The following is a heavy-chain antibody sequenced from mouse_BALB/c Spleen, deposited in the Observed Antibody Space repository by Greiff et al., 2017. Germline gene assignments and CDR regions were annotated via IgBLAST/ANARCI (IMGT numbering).Heavy chain of an antibody. Sequence: LQQPGSELVRPGASVKLSCKASGYTFTSYWMHWVKQRPGQGLEWIGNIYPGSGSTNYDEKFKSKATLTVDTSSSTAYMQLSSLTSEDSAVYYCTRGHDYDGMDYWGQGTSVTVSS. CDR2: IYPGSGST. CDR1: GYTFTSYW. CDR3: TRGHDYDGMDY. J-gene: IGHJ4*01. D-gene: IGHD2-4*01. V-gene: IGHV1S22*01.